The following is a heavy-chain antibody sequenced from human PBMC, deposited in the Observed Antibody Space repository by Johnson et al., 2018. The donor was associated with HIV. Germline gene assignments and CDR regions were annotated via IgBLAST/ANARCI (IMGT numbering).Heavy chain of an antibody. J-gene: IGHJ3*02. D-gene: IGHD4-23*01. Sequence: VQLVESGGGLIQPGGSLRLSCAASGFTVSSNYMSWVRQAPGKGLEWVSVIYSGGSTYYADSVKGRFTISRDNSKNTLYLQMNSLRAEDTAVYDCARGGAGGNSEGAFDIWGQGTMVTVSS. V-gene: IGHV3-53*01. CDR2: IYSGGST. CDR3: ARGGAGGNSEGAFDI. CDR1: GFTVSSNY.